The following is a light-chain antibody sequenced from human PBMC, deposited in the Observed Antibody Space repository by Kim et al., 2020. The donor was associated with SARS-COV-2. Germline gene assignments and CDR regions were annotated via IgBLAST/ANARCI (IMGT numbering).Light chain of an antibody. Sequence: EIVMTQSPATLSVSPGERATLSCRASQSVSSNVACYQQKPGRDPRLLNNATSTKATCIPARFSGSGSGTEFTLTISSLQSEDFEVYYCQKYNNWPPLTFGGGTTVDIK. J-gene: IGKJ4*02. CDR2: ATS. V-gene: IGKV3-15*01. CDR3: QKYNNWPPLT. CDR1: QSVSSN.